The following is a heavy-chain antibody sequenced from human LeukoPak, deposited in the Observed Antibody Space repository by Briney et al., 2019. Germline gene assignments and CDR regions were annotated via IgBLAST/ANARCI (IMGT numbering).Heavy chain of an antibody. CDR3: AKGGSGYYGDY. Sequence: GGSLRLSCAASGFTFSSYAMSWVRQAPGKGLEWVSAISGSGGSTYYAESVKGRFTISRENSKNTLYLQMNSLRAEDTAVYYCAKGGSGYYGDYWGQGTLVTVSS. J-gene: IGHJ4*02. D-gene: IGHD3-3*01. V-gene: IGHV3-23*01. CDR1: GFTFSSYA. CDR2: ISGSGGST.